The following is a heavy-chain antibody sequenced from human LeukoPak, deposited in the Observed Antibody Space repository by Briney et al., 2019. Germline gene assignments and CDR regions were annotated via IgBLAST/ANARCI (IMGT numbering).Heavy chain of an antibody. V-gene: IGHV4-59*01. Sequence: PSETLSRTCSVSSGSISSYYWSWLRHPPGHGLEWIAYIYYSGSTNYNTSLKSRVTIAVDTSKNQFSLKLSSVTAADTAVYYCARGNTLAVMDVWGKGTTVTVSS. J-gene: IGHJ6*03. CDR2: IYYSGST. D-gene: IGHD2-2*02. CDR3: ARGNTLAVMDV. CDR1: SGSISSYY.